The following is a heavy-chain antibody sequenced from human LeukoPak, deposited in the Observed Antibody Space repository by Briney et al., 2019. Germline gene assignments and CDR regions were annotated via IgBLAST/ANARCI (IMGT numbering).Heavy chain of an antibody. V-gene: IGHV3-33*01. CDR3: ARDRGSGDSFDL. Sequence: GGSLRLSCAASGFTFSTYGRHWVRQAPGKGLEWVAVICFDGSNQYYVDSVRGPFSISRDNSKNTLYLQMNTLRAEDTGVYYCARDRGSGDSFDLWGQGAMVTVSS. CDR2: ICFDGSNQ. CDR1: GFTFSTYG. D-gene: IGHD6-19*01. J-gene: IGHJ3*01.